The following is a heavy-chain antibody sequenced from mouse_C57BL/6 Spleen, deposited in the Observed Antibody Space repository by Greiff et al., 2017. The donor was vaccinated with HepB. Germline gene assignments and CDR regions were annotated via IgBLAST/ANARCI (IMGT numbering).Heavy chain of an antibody. J-gene: IGHJ2*01. CDR1: GYAFSSSW. D-gene: IGHD1-1*01. CDR3: ARSVDYYGSSFDC. V-gene: IGHV1-82*01. CDR2: IYPGDGDT. Sequence: QVQLQQSGPELVKPGASVKISCKASGYAFSSSWMNWVKQRPGKGLEWIGRIYPGDGDTNYNGKFKGKATLTADKSSSTAYMQLSSLTSEDSAVYFCARSVDYYGSSFDCWGQGTTLTVSS.